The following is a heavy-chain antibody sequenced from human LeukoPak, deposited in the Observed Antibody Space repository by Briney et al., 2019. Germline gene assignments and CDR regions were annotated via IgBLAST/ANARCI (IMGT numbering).Heavy chain of an antibody. Sequence: PSETLSLTSTVSGVSITSGDSYWTWIRQPAGKSLEWLRRISASGSASYNPSLKSRVIISIDTSKSQFSLKLTSVTAADTAVYYCARDPRTVAYYFDFWGQGRLVTVSS. J-gene: IGHJ4*02. CDR3: ARDPRTVAYYFDF. V-gene: IGHV4-61*02. CDR2: ISASGSA. CDR1: GVSITSGDSY. D-gene: IGHD3/OR15-3a*01.